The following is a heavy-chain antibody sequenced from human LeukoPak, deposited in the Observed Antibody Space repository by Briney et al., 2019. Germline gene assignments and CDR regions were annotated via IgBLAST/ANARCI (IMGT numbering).Heavy chain of an antibody. V-gene: IGHV4-30-4*08. D-gene: IGHD3-3*01. J-gene: IGHJ5*02. Sequence: SETLSLTCTVSGGSISSSRYYWSWIRQPPGKGPEWIGYIYYSGSTYDNQSLKSRVTISAETYKNQFSLKLSSVTAADTAVYYCASLTIFGVVPNWFDPWGQGTLVTVSS. CDR2: IYYSGST. CDR1: GGSISSSRYY. CDR3: ASLTIFGVVPNWFDP.